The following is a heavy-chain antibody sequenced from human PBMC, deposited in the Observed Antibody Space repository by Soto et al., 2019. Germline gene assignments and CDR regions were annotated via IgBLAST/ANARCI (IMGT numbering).Heavy chain of an antibody. J-gene: IGHJ6*02. CDR3: ARDKDRLQLGGNYYYILDV. CDR2: IMPVFPTP. CDR1: GGTFSTSA. D-gene: IGHD1-1*01. V-gene: IGHV1-69*12. Sequence: QVQLVQSGAEVKKPGSSVKVSCKASGGTFSTSAISWVRQAPGQGLEWVGGIMPVFPTPDYAQIFQGRVTITADEATTTAYLELNSLRADDTAVYYCARDKDRLQLGGNYYYILDVWGQGTAITVSS.